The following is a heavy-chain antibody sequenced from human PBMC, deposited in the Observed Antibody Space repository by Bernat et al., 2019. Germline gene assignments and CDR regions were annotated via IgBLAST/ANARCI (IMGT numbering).Heavy chain of an antibody. CDR1: GFTFSSYG. Sequence: QVQLVESGGGVVQPGRSLRLSCAASGFTFSSYGMHWVRQAPGKGLEWVAVISYDGSNKYYADSVKGRFTISRDNSKNTLYLQMYSLRAEDTAVYYCAKDIVVVPAAIPSFDAFDIWGQGTMVTVSS. CDR2: ISYDGSNK. CDR3: AKDIVVVPAAIPSFDAFDI. D-gene: IGHD2-2*02. J-gene: IGHJ3*02. V-gene: IGHV3-30*18.